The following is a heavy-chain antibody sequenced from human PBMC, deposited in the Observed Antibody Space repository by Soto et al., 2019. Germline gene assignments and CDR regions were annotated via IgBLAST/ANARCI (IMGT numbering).Heavy chain of an antibody. Sequence: GGSLRLSCAASGFTFSSYWMHWVRQAPGKGLLWVSRINSDGSSTTYADSVKGRFTISRDNARNTLYLQMNSLRAEDTAVYYCARDPYTGFDYWGQGTLVTVSS. J-gene: IGHJ4*02. D-gene: IGHD1-1*01. V-gene: IGHV3-74*01. CDR1: GFTFSSYW. CDR2: INSDGSST. CDR3: ARDPYTGFDY.